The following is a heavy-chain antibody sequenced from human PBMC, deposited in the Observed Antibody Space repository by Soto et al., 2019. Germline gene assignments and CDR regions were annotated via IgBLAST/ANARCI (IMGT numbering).Heavy chain of an antibody. J-gene: IGHJ6*02. D-gene: IGHD6-25*01. CDR2: TYYRSKWYT. Sequence: SQSLSLTCAFSGDSVASHSAAWKWIRQSPSRGLEWLGRTYYRSKWYTDYAESVKSRITINTDTAKNKVALQLKSVTPEDTAVYYCTTGATSGGYVNYYYGIDVWGQGTTVTVSS. V-gene: IGHV6-1*01. CDR3: TTGATSGGYVNYYYGIDV. CDR1: GDSVASHSAA.